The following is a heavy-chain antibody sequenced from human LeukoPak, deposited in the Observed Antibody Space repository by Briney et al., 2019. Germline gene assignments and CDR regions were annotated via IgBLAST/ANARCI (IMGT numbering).Heavy chain of an antibody. CDR2: ISPNSGGT. J-gene: IGHJ6*03. V-gene: IGHV1-2*02. CDR3: ARERSPEDYMDV. Sequence: ASVKVSCKASGYTLSGYQLHWVRQAPGQGLEWMGWISPNSGGTHYAQKFQGRVTMTRDTSINTVYTELRRLRSDDTAVYYCARERSPEDYMDVWGKGTTVTVSS. CDR1: GYTLSGYQ.